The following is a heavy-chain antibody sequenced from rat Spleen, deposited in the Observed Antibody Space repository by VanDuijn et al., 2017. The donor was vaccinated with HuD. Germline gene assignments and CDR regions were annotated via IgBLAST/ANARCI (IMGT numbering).Heavy chain of an antibody. CDR2: INSAGST. D-gene: IGHD1-12*02. CDR3: ARAYYDGSYYDY. J-gene: IGHJ2*01. CDR1: YR. V-gene: IGHV3-3*01. Sequence: YRWNWIRKFPGNKLEWMGYINSAGSTNYNPSLKSRISITRDTSKNQFFLQVNSVTTEDTATYYCARAYYDGSYYDYWGQGVMVTVSS.